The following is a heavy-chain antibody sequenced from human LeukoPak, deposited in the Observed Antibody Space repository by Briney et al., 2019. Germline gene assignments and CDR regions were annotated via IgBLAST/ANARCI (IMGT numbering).Heavy chain of an antibody. CDR3: AREWGSTSPRPLDS. D-gene: IGHD2-2*01. CDR1: GGSIRGYY. J-gene: IGHJ4*02. V-gene: IGHV4-4*07. CDR2: IYTFDNT. Sequence: SETLSPTCTVSGGSIRGYYWTWIRQPAGKGLEWIGRIYTFDNTNYNPSLKSRVTMSIDTSNNQFSLKLDSVTAADTAIYYCAREWGSTSPRPLDSWGQGSLVTVSS.